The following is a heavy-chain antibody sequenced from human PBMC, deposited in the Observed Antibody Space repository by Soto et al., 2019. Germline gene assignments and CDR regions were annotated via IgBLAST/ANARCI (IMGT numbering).Heavy chain of an antibody. V-gene: IGHV4-59*01. CDR1: GGSISSYY. CDR3: ARVNKGQQWLGERYYGMDV. D-gene: IGHD6-19*01. Sequence: SETLSLTCTVSGGSISSYYWSWIRQPPGKGLEWIGYIYYSGSTNYNPSLKSRVTISVDTSKNQFSLKLSSVTAADTAVYYCARVNKGQQWLGERYYGMDVWGQGTTVTVSS. J-gene: IGHJ6*02. CDR2: IYYSGST.